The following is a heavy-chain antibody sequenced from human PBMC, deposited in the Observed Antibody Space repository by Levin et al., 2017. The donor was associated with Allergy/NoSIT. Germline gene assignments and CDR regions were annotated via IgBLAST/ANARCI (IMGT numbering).Heavy chain of an antibody. D-gene: IGHD6-19*01. Sequence: KGLEWVGRIKSKTDGGTTDYAAPVKGRFTISRDDSKNTLYLQMNSLKTEDTAVYYCTPSSGWYYDYWGQGTLVTVSS. CDR3: TPSSGWYYDY. CDR2: IKSKTDGGTT. V-gene: IGHV3-15*01. J-gene: IGHJ4*02.